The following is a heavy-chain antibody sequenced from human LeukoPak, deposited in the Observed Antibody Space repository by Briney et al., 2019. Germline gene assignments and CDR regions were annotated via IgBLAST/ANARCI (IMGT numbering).Heavy chain of an antibody. D-gene: IGHD2-2*01. V-gene: IGHV1-8*01. J-gene: IGHJ6*02. CDR3: ARDMGALPAAATDYYYYYGMDV. Sequence: ASVKVSCKASGYTFTSYDINWVRQATGQGLEWMGWMNPNSGNTGYAQKFQGRVTMTRNTSVSTAYMELSSLRSEDTAVYYCARDMGALPAAATDYYYYYGMDVWGQGTTVTVSS. CDR1: GYTFTSYD. CDR2: MNPNSGNT.